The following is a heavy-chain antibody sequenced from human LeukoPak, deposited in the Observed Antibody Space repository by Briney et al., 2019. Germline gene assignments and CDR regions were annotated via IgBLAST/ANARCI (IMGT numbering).Heavy chain of an antibody. CDR3: AHTPGRIGR. CDR1: GFTFDDYA. J-gene: IGHJ4*02. Sequence: PGGSLRLSCAASGFTFDDYAMHWVRQAPGKGLEWVSLISGDGGSTYYADSVKGRFTISRDNSKNSLYLQMNSLRTEDTALYYCAHTPGRIGRWGQGTLVTVSS. D-gene: IGHD3-10*01. V-gene: IGHV3-43*02. CDR2: ISGDGGST.